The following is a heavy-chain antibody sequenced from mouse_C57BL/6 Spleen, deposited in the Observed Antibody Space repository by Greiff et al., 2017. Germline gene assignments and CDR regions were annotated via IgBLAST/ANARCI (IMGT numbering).Heavy chain of an antibody. J-gene: IGHJ3*01. Sequence: EVQVVESGTVLARPGASVKMSCKTSGYTFTSYWMHWVKQRPGQGLEWIGAIYPGNSDTSYNQKFKGKAKLTAVTSASTAYMELSSLTNEDSAVYYCTRYNYYGSSYVEVWFAYWGQGTLVTVSA. CDR1: GYTFTSYW. V-gene: IGHV1-5*01. CDR2: IYPGNSDT. CDR3: TRYNYYGSSYVEVWFAY. D-gene: IGHD1-1*01.